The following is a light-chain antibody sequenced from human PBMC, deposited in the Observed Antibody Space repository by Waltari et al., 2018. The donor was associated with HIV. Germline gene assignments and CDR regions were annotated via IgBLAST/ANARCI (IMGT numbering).Light chain of an antibody. Sequence: FVLTQPHSVSQSPGKPVTISCHSSGAIDSTYIHWWQRRPGSVPRTVIHEDTRRPSGVPDRFSGSIDRSSNSASLTISGLEPEDEADYYCHSYDATFQVFGGGTRLTVL. CDR1: SGAIDSTY. J-gene: IGLJ3*02. V-gene: IGLV6-57*03. CDR2: EDT. CDR3: HSYDATFQV.